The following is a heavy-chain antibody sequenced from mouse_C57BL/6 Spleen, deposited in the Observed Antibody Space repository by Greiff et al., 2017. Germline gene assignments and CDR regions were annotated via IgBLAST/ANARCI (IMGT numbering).Heavy chain of an antibody. V-gene: IGHV14-1*01. Sequence: VQLQPSGAALVRPGASVKLSFTASGFNIKDYYMHWVKQRPEQGLAWIGRIDPEDGDTEYAPKFQGKATMTADTSSNTAYLQLSSLTSEDTAVYYCTSYYYGSSSFAYWGQGTLVTVSA. J-gene: IGHJ3*01. CDR1: GFNIKDYY. D-gene: IGHD1-1*01. CDR3: TSYYYGSSSFAY. CDR2: IDPEDGDT.